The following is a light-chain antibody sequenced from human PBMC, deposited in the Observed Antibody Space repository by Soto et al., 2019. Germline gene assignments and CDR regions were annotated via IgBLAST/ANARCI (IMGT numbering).Light chain of an antibody. CDR1: NTDVGHDDF. CDR2: DVS. Sequence: QSALTQPASVSASPGQSITITCTGSNTDVGHDDFVSWYQQHPGNAPKLMIYDVSRRPSGVSDRFSGSKSGNTASLTISGLQAEDEADYYCGSDTSIKTWVFGGGTKLTVL. CDR3: GSDTSIKTWV. V-gene: IGLV2-14*03. J-gene: IGLJ3*02.